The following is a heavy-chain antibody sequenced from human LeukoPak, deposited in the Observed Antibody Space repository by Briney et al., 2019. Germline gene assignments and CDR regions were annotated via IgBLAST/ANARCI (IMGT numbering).Heavy chain of an antibody. J-gene: IGHJ6*03. D-gene: IGHD3-10*01. Sequence: GESLKISCKGSGYSFTSYWIGCVRQMPGKGLEWMGIIYPGDSDTRYSPSFQGQVTISADKSISTAYLQWSSLKASDTAMYYCARRKDDLLWFGEYHYYMDVWGKGTTVTVSS. V-gene: IGHV5-51*01. CDR2: IYPGDSDT. CDR3: ARRKDDLLWFGEYHYYMDV. CDR1: GYSFTSYW.